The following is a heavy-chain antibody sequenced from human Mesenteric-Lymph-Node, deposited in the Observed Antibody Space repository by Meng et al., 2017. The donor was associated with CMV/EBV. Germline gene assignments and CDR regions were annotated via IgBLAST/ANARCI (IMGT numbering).Heavy chain of an antibody. V-gene: IGHV3-21*01. Sequence: GESLKISCVASGFTFSGYEMNWVRQAPGKGLEWVSSIDSSSSYKYYADSMKGRFTISRDNAKNSLYLQMNNLRAEDTAVYYCARSPVLLPPAASDAFDVWGQGTLVTVSS. J-gene: IGHJ3*01. CDR2: IDSSSSYK. CDR3: ARSPVLLPPAASDAFDV. CDR1: GFTFSGYE. D-gene: IGHD2-2*01.